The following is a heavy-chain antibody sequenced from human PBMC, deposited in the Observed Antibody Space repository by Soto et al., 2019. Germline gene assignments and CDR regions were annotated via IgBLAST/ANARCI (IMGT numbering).Heavy chain of an antibody. CDR1: AVTARGGYYY. D-gene: IGHD5-18*01. V-gene: IGHV4-61*01. J-gene: IGHJ5*01. CDR2: MYYSGIT. Sequence: PSDTLSLPWTVSAVTARGGYYYGCWIRLPPGKGLEWIGYMYYSGITSYNSSLKSRVTISADTSKNQLSLKLTSTTAADTAVDYCAPRAYTYGLYSWG. CDR3: APRAYTYGLYS.